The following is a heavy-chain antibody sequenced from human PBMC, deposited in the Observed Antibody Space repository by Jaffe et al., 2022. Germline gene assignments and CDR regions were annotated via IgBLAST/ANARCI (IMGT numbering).Heavy chain of an antibody. Sequence: QVQLVESGGGVVQPGGSLRLSCAASGFIFSTYGMHWVRQAPGKGLEWVAFIRSDGSNKYYADSVKGRFTISRDNSKNTLYLQMNSLRAEDTAVYYCAKDSVYYFDYWGQGTLVTVSS. CDR2: IRSDGSNK. J-gene: IGHJ4*02. D-gene: IGHD1-26*01. V-gene: IGHV3-30*02. CDR1: GFIFSTYG. CDR3: AKDSVYYFDY.